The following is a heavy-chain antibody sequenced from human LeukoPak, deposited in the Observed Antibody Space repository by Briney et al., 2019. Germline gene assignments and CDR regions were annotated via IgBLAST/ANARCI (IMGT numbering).Heavy chain of an antibody. D-gene: IGHD6-19*01. J-gene: IGHJ4*02. CDR1: GFRFSSYA. CDR2: SSDSAGST. V-gene: IGHV3-23*01. Sequence: GGSLRLSCVASGFRFSSYAMTWVRQAPGKGLEWVSGSSDSAGSTYYAGSVEGRFTISRDNSKNTLYLDMNSLRAEDTAVYFCAKVYATGWSYFDYWGQGTLVTVSS. CDR3: AKVYATGWSYFDY.